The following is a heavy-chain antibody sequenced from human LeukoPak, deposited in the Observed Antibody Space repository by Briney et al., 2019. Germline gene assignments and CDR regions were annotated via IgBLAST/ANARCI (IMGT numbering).Heavy chain of an antibody. J-gene: IGHJ4*02. V-gene: IGHV3-48*03. CDR3: ARHNTTGVGRWQLFDY. D-gene: IGHD5-24*01. CDR2: ISSGGSTK. CDR1: GFTFSSYE. Sequence: GGSLRLSCAISGFTFSSYEMNWVRQAPGKGLEWVSYISSGGSTKNYADSVKGRFTISRDNAKNSLYLQMKSLRAEDTGVYYCARHNTTGVGRWQLFDYWGQGTQVTVSS.